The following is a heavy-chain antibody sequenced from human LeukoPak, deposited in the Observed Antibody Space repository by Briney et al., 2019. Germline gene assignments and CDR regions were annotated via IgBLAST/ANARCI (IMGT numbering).Heavy chain of an antibody. CDR2: ISSSGSTI. J-gene: IGHJ4*02. V-gene: IGHV3-48*03. CDR3: ASRLGGSYFF. D-gene: IGHD1-26*01. CDR1: GFTFSSYE. Sequence: GGSLRLSCAASGFTFSSYEMNWVRQAPGKGLEWVSYISSSGSTIYYADSVKGRFTISRDDAKNSLYLQMNSLRADDTAIYYCASRLGGSYFFWGQGTLVTVSS.